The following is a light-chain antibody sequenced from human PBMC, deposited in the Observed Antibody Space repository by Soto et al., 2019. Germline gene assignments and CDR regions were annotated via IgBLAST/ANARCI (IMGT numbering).Light chain of an antibody. CDR1: PSVTSSY. V-gene: IGKV3D-20*02. J-gene: IGKJ5*01. CDR3: QQRSNWPWGIT. CDR2: GAS. Sequence: EIVLTQSAGTQSLSPGARSTRSSKAIPSVTSSYLAWWQQKPGQAPRLLIYGASSRATGIPDRFSGSGSGTDFTLTISSLELEDFAVYYCQQRSNWPWGITVGPGTRLEIK.